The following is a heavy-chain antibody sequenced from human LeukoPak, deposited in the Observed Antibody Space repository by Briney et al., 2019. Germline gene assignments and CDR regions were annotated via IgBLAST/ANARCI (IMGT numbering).Heavy chain of an antibody. Sequence: GRSLRLSCAASGFTFSSYGMHWVRQAPGKGLEWVAVIWYDGSNKYYADSVKGRFTISRDNSKNTLYLQMNSLRAEDTAVYYCAKDRVGSSWFDPWGQGTLVTVSS. CDR1: GFTFSSYG. J-gene: IGHJ5*02. CDR3: AKDRVGSSWFDP. V-gene: IGHV3-33*06. D-gene: IGHD6-13*01. CDR2: IWYDGSNK.